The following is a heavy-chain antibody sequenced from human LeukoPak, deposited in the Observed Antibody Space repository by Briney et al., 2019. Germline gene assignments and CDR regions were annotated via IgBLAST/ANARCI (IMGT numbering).Heavy chain of an antibody. CDR3: TTDVVYCSSTSCPN. CDR2: IKSKTDGGTT. Sequence: GGSLRLSCAASGFTFSNAWMSWVRQATGKGLECVGRIKSKTDGGTTDYAAPVKGRFTISRDESKNTLYLQMNSLKTEDTAVYYCTTDVVYCSSTSCPNWGQGTLVTVSS. CDR1: GFTFSNAW. V-gene: IGHV3-15*01. D-gene: IGHD2-2*01. J-gene: IGHJ4*02.